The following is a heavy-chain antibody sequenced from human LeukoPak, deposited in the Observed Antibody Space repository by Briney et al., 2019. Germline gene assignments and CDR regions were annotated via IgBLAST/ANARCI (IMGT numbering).Heavy chain of an antibody. Sequence: GGSLRLSCAASGFTFSTYSMSWVRQAPGKGLEWVANIKQDGCEKYYVDSVKGRFTISRDNAKNSLYLQMNSLRAEDTAVYYCARGLFMGAPHTFDYWGRGTLVTVSS. CDR3: ARGLFMGAPHTFDY. D-gene: IGHD1-26*01. CDR1: GFTFSTYS. J-gene: IGHJ4*02. V-gene: IGHV3-7*01. CDR2: IKQDGCEK.